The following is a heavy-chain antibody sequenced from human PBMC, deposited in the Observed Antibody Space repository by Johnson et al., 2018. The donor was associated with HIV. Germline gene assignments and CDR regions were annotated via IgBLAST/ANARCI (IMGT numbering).Heavy chain of an antibody. CDR2: INWNGGST. CDR3: TTAVDGAPDAFDI. CDR1: GFNFDDHS. V-gene: IGHV3-20*04. J-gene: IGHJ3*02. Sequence: VQLVESGGGVVRPGGSLRLSCADSGFNFDDHSMSWVRQAPGKGLEWVSVINWNGGSTGYADSVKGRFTISRDNAKNSLYLQMNSLKTEDTAVYYCTTAVDGAPDAFDIWGQGTMVTVSS. D-gene: IGHD4-17*01.